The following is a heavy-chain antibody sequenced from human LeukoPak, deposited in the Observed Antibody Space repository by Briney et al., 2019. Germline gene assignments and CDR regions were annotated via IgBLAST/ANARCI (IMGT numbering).Heavy chain of an antibody. CDR1: GFTFSSYS. CDR2: ISSSSSYI. CDR3: ATTRYYYDSSGYSNFDY. Sequence: GGSLRLSCAASGFTFSSYSMNWVRQAPGKGLEWVSSISSSSSYIYYADSVKGRFTISRDNAKDSLYLQMNSLRAEDTAVYYCATTRYYYDSSGYSNFDYWGQGTLVTVSS. J-gene: IGHJ4*02. V-gene: IGHV3-21*04. D-gene: IGHD3-22*01.